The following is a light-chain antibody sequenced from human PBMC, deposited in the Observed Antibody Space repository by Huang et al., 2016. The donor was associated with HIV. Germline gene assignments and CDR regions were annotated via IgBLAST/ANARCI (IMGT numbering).Light chain of an antibody. CDR3: QHYNNWPPMYT. V-gene: IGKV3-15*01. Sequence: EVVMTQSPGTLSVSPRERATLSCKTSQSVNNKLVWYQQKPGQAPRLLIYSTSTRATGVPASFSGSGSGTEFTLSISSLQSEDSGIYYCQHYNNWPPMYTFGQGTKLEI. CDR2: STS. CDR1: QSVNNK. J-gene: IGKJ2*01.